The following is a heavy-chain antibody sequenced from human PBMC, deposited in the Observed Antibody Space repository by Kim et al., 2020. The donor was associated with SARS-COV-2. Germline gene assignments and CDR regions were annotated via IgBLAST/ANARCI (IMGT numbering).Heavy chain of an antibody. D-gene: IGHD1-26*01. CDR2: INPSGGST. V-gene: IGHV1-46*01. CDR1: GYSFTSYC. J-gene: IGHJ4*02. Sequence: ASVKVSCKASGYSFTSYCLHWVRQAPGQGLEWMGIINPSGGSTSYAQKFQGRVTMTRDTSTSTVYMELSSLRSDDTAVYYCARAAVSGSYSLWGQGTLVTVSS. CDR3: ARAAVSGSYSL.